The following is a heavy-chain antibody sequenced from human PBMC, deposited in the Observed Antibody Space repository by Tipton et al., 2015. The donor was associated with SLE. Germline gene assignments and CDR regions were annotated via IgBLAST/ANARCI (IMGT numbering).Heavy chain of an antibody. D-gene: IGHD6-19*01. CDR3: ARAGIAVAGLPYFDY. CDR2: ISSSSSYI. J-gene: IGHJ4*02. Sequence: SLRLSCAASGFTFSSYSMNWVRQAPGKGLEWVSSISSSSSYIYYADSVKGRFTISRDNAKNSLYLQRNSLRAEDTAVYYCARAGIAVAGLPYFDYWGQGTLVTVSS. CDR1: GFTFSSYS. V-gene: IGHV3-21*03.